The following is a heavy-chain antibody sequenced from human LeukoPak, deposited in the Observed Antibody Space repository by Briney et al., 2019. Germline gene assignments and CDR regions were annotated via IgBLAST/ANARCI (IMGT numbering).Heavy chain of an antibody. CDR2: ISAYNGNT. Sequence: GASVKVSCKASGYTFTSYGISWVRQAPGQGLEWMGWISAYNGNTNYAQKLQGRVTITADESTSTAYMELSSLRSEDTAVYYCAREWKEGIVVVPAAPYFDYWGQGTLVTVSS. CDR3: AREWKEGIVVVPAAPYFDY. J-gene: IGHJ4*02. CDR1: GYTFTSYG. D-gene: IGHD2-2*01. V-gene: IGHV1-18*01.